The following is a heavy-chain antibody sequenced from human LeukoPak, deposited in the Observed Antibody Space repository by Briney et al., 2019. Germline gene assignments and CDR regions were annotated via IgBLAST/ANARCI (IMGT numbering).Heavy chain of an antibody. CDR2: ISSSGSTI. CDR1: GFTFSSYE. D-gene: IGHD3-22*01. V-gene: IGHV3-48*03. CDR3: AKEGLYYYDSSGYTEGYFDY. Sequence: GGSLRLSCGPSGFTFSSYEMNWVRQAPGKGLEWISYISSSGSTIYYAGSVKGRFTISRDNAKNSLYLQMNSLRAEDTAVYYCAKEGLYYYDSSGYTEGYFDYWGQGTLVTVSS. J-gene: IGHJ4*02.